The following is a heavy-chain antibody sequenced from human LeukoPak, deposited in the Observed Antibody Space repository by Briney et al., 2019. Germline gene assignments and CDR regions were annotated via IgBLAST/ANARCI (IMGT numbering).Heavy chain of an antibody. CDR1: GFTLSSYS. D-gene: IGHD3-3*01. V-gene: IGHV3-21*01. Sequence: GGSLRHSCAASGFTLSSYSMKWVRQAPGKGREWVSSISSSSSYIYSADSVKGRFTISKDNAKNSLYLQMNSLRAEDTAVYYCARSAYYDRDFDYWGQGTLVTVSS. J-gene: IGHJ4*02. CDR3: ARSAYYDRDFDY. CDR2: ISSSSSYI.